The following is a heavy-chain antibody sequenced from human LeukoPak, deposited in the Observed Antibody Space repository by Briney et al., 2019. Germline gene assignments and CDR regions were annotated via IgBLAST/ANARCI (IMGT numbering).Heavy chain of an antibody. J-gene: IGHJ5*02. CDR1: GYILTDYY. V-gene: IGHV1-2*02. CDR2: INPNSGDT. Sequence: ASVKVSCKASGYILTDYYIHWVRQAPGQGLEWMGWINPNSGDTNYAQKFQGRVTMTRDTSISTVYMELRRLRSDDTAVYYCARDLKVFDPWGQGTLVTVSS. CDR3: ARDLKVFDP.